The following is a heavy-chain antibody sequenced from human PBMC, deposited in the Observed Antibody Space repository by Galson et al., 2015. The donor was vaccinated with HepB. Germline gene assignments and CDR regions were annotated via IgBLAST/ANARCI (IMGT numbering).Heavy chain of an antibody. Sequence: QSGAEVKKPGESLKISCKGSGYSFTSYWIGWVRQMPGKGLEWMGIIYPGDSDTRYSPSFQGQVTISADKSISTAYLQWSSLKASDTAMYYCARPSFDYGDYPKGGYGMDVWGQGTTVTVSS. CDR3: ARPSFDYGDYPKGGYGMDV. D-gene: IGHD4-17*01. CDR1: GYSFTSYW. J-gene: IGHJ6*02. V-gene: IGHV5-51*03. CDR2: IYPGDSDT.